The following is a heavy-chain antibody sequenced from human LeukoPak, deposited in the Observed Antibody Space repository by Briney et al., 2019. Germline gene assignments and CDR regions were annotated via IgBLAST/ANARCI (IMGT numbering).Heavy chain of an antibody. V-gene: IGHV4-34*01. Sequence: SETLSHTCAVYGGSFSGYYWSWIRQPPGKGLEWIGGINHSGSTNYNPSLKSRVTISVDTSKNQFSLKLSSVTAADTAVYYCARVTPKRWGYCSGGSCYFDYWGQGTLVTVSS. J-gene: IGHJ4*02. CDR1: GGSFSGYY. D-gene: IGHD2-15*01. CDR2: INHSGST. CDR3: ARVTPKRWGYCSGGSCYFDY.